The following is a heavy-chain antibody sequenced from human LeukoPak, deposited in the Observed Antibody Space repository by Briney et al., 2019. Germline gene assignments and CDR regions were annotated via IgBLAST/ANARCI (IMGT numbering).Heavy chain of an antibody. Sequence: ASVKVSCKASGYTFTSYAMHWVRQAPGQRLEWMGWINAGNGNTKYSQKFQGRVTITRDTSASTAYMELRSLRSDDTAVYYCAREESGWYVPPYYWGQGTLVTVSS. CDR1: GYTFTSYA. D-gene: IGHD6-19*01. CDR3: AREESGWYVPPYY. CDR2: INAGNGNT. J-gene: IGHJ4*02. V-gene: IGHV1-3*01.